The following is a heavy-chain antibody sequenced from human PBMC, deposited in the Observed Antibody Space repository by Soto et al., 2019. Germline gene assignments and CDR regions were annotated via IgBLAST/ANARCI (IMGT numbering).Heavy chain of an antibody. Sequence: SGPTLVNPTQTLTLTCTFSGFSLSTSGMCVSWIRQPPGKALEWLARIDWDDDKYYSTSLKTRLTISKDTSKNQVVLTMTNMDPVDTATYYCARIRYLPHDYYYYMDVWGKGTTVTVSS. CDR2: IDWDDDK. CDR3: ARIRYLPHDYYYYMDV. CDR1: GFSLSTSGMC. V-gene: IGHV2-70*11. J-gene: IGHJ6*03. D-gene: IGHD1-26*01.